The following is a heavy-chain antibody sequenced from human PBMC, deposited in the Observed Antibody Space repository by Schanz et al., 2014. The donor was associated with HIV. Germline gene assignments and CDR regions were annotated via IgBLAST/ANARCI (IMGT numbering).Heavy chain of an antibody. CDR1: GFTFSAYV. V-gene: IGHV3-33*08. D-gene: IGHD5-18*01. Sequence: VQLVESGGGVVQPGRSLRLSCAASGFTFSAYVMHWGRQAPGKGLEWVASMWSDGSNKYYADSVRGRFTISRDNSKDTLYLEMNSLREDDTAVYSCARDLTGYFTMDAWGQGTTVTVYS. J-gene: IGHJ6*02. CDR2: MWSDGSNK. CDR3: ARDLTGYFTMDA.